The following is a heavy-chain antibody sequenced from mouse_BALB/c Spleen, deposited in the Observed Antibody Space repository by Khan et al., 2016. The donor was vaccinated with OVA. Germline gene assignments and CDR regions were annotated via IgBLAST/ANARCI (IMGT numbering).Heavy chain of an antibody. D-gene: IGHD2-1*01. Sequence: QVQLKQSGADLAKPGASLEMSCKASGYTFATYWIHWVKQRPGQGLEWIGYIDPSTGYTEYNQKFKDKATLTADKSSRTANMQLSRLTAEDAAVYYCTRRGIYGIFTYWGQGTLVTVSA. CDR1: GYTFATYW. J-gene: IGHJ3*01. CDR3: TRRGIYGIFTY. V-gene: IGHV1-7*01. CDR2: IDPSTGYT.